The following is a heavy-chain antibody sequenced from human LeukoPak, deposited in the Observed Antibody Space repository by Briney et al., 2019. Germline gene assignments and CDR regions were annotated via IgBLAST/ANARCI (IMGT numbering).Heavy chain of an antibody. J-gene: IGHJ6*03. V-gene: IGHV1-18*01. CDR1: GYTFTSYG. CDR3: ARVEMVRGVIYQYYYYYYMDV. D-gene: IGHD3-10*01. CDR2: ISAYNGNT. Sequence: ASVKVSCKASGYTFTSYGISWVRQAPGQGLEWMGWISAYNGNTNYAQKLQGRVTMTTDTSTSTAYMELRSLRSDDTAVYYCARVEMVRGVIYQYYYYYYMDVWGKGTTVTVSS.